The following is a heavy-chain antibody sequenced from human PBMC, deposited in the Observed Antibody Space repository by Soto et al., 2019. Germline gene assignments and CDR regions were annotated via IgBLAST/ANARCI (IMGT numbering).Heavy chain of an antibody. CDR1: RGTFSSYA. Sequence: QVQLVQSGAEVKKPGSSVKVSCKSSRGTFSSYAISWVRQAPGQGLEWMGGIIPIFGTSNYVQRFQGRLTSTADESTGTADMELSSLRSEDSAVYYCAGRFFHMDVWGQGTTVTVS. J-gene: IGHJ6*02. D-gene: IGHD3-10*01. V-gene: IGHV1-69*12. CDR2: IIPIFGTS. CDR3: AGRFFHMDV.